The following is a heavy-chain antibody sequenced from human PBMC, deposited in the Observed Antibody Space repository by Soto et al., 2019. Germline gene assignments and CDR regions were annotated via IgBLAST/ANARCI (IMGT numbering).Heavy chain of an antibody. D-gene: IGHD6-13*01. CDR1: GFTFSSYA. J-gene: IGHJ6*02. CDR3: AKDPSIRSSSWYGNYYYGMDV. CDR2: ISGSGGST. Sequence: EVQLLESGGGLVKPGGSLRLSCAASGFTFSSYAMSWVRQAPGKGLEWVSAISGSGGSTYYADSVKGRFTISRDNSKNTLYLQMNSLRAEDTAVYYCAKDPSIRSSSWYGNYYYGMDVWGQGTTVTVSS. V-gene: IGHV3-23*01.